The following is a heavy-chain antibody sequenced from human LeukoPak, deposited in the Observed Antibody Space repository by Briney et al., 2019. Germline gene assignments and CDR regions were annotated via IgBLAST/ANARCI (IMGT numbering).Heavy chain of an antibody. CDR2: INPSNNST. V-gene: IGHV1-46*01. CDR1: GYTFTSYY. J-gene: IGHJ4*02. D-gene: IGHD4-17*01. Sequence: GASVKVSCKASGYTFTSYYMHWVRQAPGQGLEWMGIINPSNNSTSYAQKFQGRVTMTRDRSTSTVYMDLSSLRSEDTAMYYCARGGAGERHSYWGQGTLVTVSS. CDR3: ARGGAGERHSY.